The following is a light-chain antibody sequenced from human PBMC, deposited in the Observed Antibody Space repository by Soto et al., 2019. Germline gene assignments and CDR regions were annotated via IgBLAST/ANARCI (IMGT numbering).Light chain of an antibody. CDR2: AAS. Sequence: DIQMTQSPSSLSASVGDRVTITCRASQSITTYLNWYLQKPGKAPKLLIYAASNLQSGIPSRFSGSGSGTDFTLTISSLQPEDFATYYCQQSYSTPYTFGQGTELEIK. CDR1: QSITTY. CDR3: QQSYSTPYT. V-gene: IGKV1-39*01. J-gene: IGKJ2*01.